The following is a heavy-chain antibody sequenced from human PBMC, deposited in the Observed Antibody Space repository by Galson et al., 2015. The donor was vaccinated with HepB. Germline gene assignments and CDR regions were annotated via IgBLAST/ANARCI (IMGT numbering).Heavy chain of an antibody. Sequence: SVKVSCKASGYTFTSYGISWVRQAPGQGLEWMGWISAYNGNTNYAQKLQGRVTMTTDTSTSTAYMELRSLRSDDTAVYYCARPEGSWYDSPCPPDYWGQGTLVTVSS. J-gene: IGHJ4*02. CDR3: ARPEGSWYDSPCPPDY. D-gene: IGHD6-13*01. CDR2: ISAYNGNT. V-gene: IGHV1-18*01. CDR1: GYTFTSYG.